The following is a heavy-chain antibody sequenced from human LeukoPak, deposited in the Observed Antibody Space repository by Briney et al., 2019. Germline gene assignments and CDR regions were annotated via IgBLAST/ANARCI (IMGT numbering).Heavy chain of an antibody. Sequence: SVKVSCKASGGTFTSYAFIWVRQAPGQGLEWMGGIIPIFDTTNYAQKFQGRVTITADDSTSTVYMDLSSLRSEDTAVYYCAKADVTLIRGGGYYYGLDVWGKGTTVTVSS. V-gene: IGHV1-69*13. D-gene: IGHD3-10*01. CDR3: AKADVTLIRGGGYYYGLDV. CDR1: GGTFTSYA. CDR2: IIPIFDTT. J-gene: IGHJ6*04.